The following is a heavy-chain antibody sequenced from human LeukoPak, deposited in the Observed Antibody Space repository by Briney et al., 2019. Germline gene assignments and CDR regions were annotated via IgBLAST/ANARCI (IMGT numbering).Heavy chain of an antibody. CDR2: INHSGST. CDR3: ARRLLGYCSGGSCYSGYFQH. J-gene: IGHJ1*01. Sequence: SETLSLTCAVYGGSFSGYYWSWIRQPPGKGLEWIGEINHSGSTNSNPSLKSRVTISVDTSKNQFSLKLSSVTAADTAMCYCARRLLGYCSGGSCYSGYFQHWGQGTLVTVSS. V-gene: IGHV4-34*01. D-gene: IGHD2-15*01. CDR1: GGSFSGYY.